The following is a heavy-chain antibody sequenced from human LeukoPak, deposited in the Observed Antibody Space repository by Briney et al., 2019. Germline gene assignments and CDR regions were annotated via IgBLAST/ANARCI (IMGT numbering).Heavy chain of an antibody. V-gene: IGHV3-30*18. J-gene: IGHJ5*02. D-gene: IGHD3-10*01. CDR2: ISYDGSNK. Sequence: PGGSLRLSCAASGFTFSSYGVHWVRQAPGKGLEWVAVISYDGSNKYYADSVKGRFTISRDNSKNTLYLQMNSLRAEDTAVYYCAKETEYYYGSGSFDPWGQGTLVTVSS. CDR1: GFTFSSYG. CDR3: AKETEYYYGSGSFDP.